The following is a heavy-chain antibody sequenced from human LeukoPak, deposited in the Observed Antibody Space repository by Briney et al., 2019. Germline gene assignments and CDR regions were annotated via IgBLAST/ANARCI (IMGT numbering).Heavy chain of an antibody. CDR1: GFTFSSYA. J-gene: IGHJ6*02. D-gene: IGHD3-16*01. V-gene: IGHV3-23*01. Sequence: PGGSLRLSCAASGFTFSSYAMSWVRQAPGKGLGWVSAISGSGGSTYYADSVKGRFTISRDNSKNTLYLQMNSLRAEDTAVYYCAKDLGGLYYYYYGMDVWGQGTTVTVSS. CDR3: AKDLGGLYYYYYGMDV. CDR2: ISGSGGST.